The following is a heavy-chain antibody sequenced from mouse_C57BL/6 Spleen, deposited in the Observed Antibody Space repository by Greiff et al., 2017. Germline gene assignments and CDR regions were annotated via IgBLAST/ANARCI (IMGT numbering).Heavy chain of an antibody. V-gene: IGHV1-55*01. CDR1: GYTFTSYW. CDR2: IYPGSGST. CDR3: ARKDYGSPFAY. Sequence: QVQLKQPGAELVKPGASVKMSCKASGYTFTSYWITWVKQRPGQGLEWLGDIYPGSGSTNYNEKFKSKATLTVDTSSSTAYMQLSSLTSEDSAVYYGARKDYGSPFAYWGQGTLVTVSA. J-gene: IGHJ3*01. D-gene: IGHD1-1*01.